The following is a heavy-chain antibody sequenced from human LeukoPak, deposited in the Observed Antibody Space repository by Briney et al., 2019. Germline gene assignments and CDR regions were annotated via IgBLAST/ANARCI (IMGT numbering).Heavy chain of an antibody. CDR2: INHSGST. Sequence: SETLSLTCAVSGGSFSGYYWSWIRQPPGKGLEWIGEINHSGSTNYNPSLKSRVTISVDTSKNQFSLKLSSVTAADTAVYYWARASHGYCSSTSCSRRAFDIWGQGTMVTVSS. D-gene: IGHD2-2*01. CDR1: GGSFSGYY. CDR3: ARASHGYCSSTSCSRRAFDI. V-gene: IGHV4-34*01. J-gene: IGHJ3*02.